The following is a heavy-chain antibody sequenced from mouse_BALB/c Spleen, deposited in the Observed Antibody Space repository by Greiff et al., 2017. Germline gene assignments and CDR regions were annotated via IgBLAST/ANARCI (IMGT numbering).Heavy chain of an antibody. CDR3: AREDRYDGTWYAMDY. D-gene: IGHD2-14*01. V-gene: IGHV5-9-4*01. CDR1: GFTFSSYA. CDR2: ISSGGSYT. J-gene: IGHJ4*01. Sequence: EVKLVESGGGLVKPGGSLKLSCAASGFTFSSYAMSWVRQSPEKRLEWVAEISSGGSYTYYPDTVTGRFTISRDNAKNTLYLEMSSLRSEDTAMYYCAREDRYDGTWYAMDYWGQGTSVTVSS.